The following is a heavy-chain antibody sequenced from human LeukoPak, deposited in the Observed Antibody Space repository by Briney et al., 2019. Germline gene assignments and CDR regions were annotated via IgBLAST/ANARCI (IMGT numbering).Heavy chain of an antibody. Sequence: PSDTLSLICTVSGGSVSSSGYYWSWVRQPPGKGLEYIGYIYYSGSTNYNPSLKSRVTMSVDTSKNQFSLKLSSVTAADTAVYYCARDSASSGYMNAFDIWGQGTMVTVSS. D-gene: IGHD3-22*01. CDR3: ARDSASSGYMNAFDI. V-gene: IGHV4-61*08. CDR2: IYYSGST. CDR1: GGSVSSSGYY. J-gene: IGHJ3*02.